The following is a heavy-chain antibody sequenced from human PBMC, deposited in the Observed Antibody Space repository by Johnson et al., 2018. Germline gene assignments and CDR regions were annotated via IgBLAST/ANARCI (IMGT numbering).Heavy chain of an antibody. CDR1: GYTFTSYY. Sequence: VQLVESGAEVKKPGASVKVSCKASGYTFTSYYMHWVRQAPGQGLEWMGIINPSGGSTSYAQKFQGRVTMTRDTSTSTGEMELSSRRSEDTAGYYWARDKPVGEFPLYDMDVWGKGTPVTVSS. D-gene: IGHD3-10*01. V-gene: IGHV1-46*01. CDR3: ARDKPVGEFPLYDMDV. CDR2: INPSGGST. J-gene: IGHJ6*03.